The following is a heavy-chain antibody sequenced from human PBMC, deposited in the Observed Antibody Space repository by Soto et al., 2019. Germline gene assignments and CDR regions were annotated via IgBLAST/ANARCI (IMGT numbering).Heavy chain of an antibody. J-gene: IGHJ6*02. CDR3: ARERGRYYAMDV. Sequence: QVQLQESGPGLVKPSQTLFLTCTVSGGSIGSGGYYWSWIRQPPGKGLEWIGNIYYGGSTNYNPSLKSRLNISVDASKNQFALKLSSVTAADTAVYYCARERGRYYAMDVWGQGTTVTVSS. CDR1: GGSIGSGGYY. V-gene: IGHV4-31*03. CDR2: IYYGGST. D-gene: IGHD3-10*01.